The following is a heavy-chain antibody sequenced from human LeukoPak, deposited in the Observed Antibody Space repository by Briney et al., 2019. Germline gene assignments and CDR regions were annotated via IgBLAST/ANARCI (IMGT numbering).Heavy chain of an antibody. CDR3: ARSEKHDYDFWSGYYFNYYYYYMDV. D-gene: IGHD3-3*01. CDR1: GYTFTSYD. Sequence: RASVKVSCKASGYTFTSYDINWVRQATGQGLEWMGWMNPNSGNTGYAQKFQGRVTITRNTSISTAYMELSSLRSEDTAVYYCARSEKHDYDFWSGYYFNYYYYYMDVWGKGTTVTVSS. CDR2: MNPNSGNT. J-gene: IGHJ6*03. V-gene: IGHV1-8*03.